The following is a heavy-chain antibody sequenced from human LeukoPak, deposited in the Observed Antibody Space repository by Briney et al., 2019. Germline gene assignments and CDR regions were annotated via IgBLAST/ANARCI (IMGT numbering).Heavy chain of an antibody. V-gene: IGHV3-53*01. J-gene: IGHJ5*02. CDR1: GFSVSNTY. Sequence: PGGSLRLSCAASGFSVSNTYMSWVRQAPGKGLEWVSIIYSGGNTYYADSVKGRFTISRDNSKNTLYLQMNRLRPEDTAVYYCARGDRRSPQSHSSSWYWNNWFDPWGQGTLVTVSS. CDR3: ARGDRRSPQSHSSSWYWNNWFDP. CDR2: IYSGGNT. D-gene: IGHD6-13*01.